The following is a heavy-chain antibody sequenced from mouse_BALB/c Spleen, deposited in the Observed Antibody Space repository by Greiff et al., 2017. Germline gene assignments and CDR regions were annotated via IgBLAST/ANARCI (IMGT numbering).Heavy chain of an antibody. CDR2: IYPGDGST. CDR3: ARGGYEEAWFAY. D-gene: IGHD2-2*01. J-gene: IGHJ3*01. CDR1: GYTFTSYY. V-gene: IGHV1S56*01. Sequence: VQLQQSGPELVKPGASVKMSCKASGYTFTSYYIHWVKQRPGQGLEWIGWIYPGDGSTKYNEKFKGKTTLTADKSSSTAYMLLSSLTSEDSAIYFCARGGYEEAWFAYWGQGTLVTVSA.